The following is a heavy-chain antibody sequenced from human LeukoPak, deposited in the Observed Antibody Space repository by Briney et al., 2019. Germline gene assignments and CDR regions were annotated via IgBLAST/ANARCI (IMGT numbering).Heavy chain of an antibody. CDR2: ISAYNGNT. CDR1: GYTFTSYG. J-gene: IGHJ5*02. D-gene: IGHD6-13*01. V-gene: IGHV1-18*01. CDR3: ARDPGSGIAADNWFDP. Sequence: ASVKVSCKASGYTFTSYGISWVRQAPGQGLEWMGWISAYNGNTNYAQKLQGRVTMTTDTSTGTAYMELRSLRSDDTAVYYCARDPGSGIAADNWFDPWGQGTLVTVSS.